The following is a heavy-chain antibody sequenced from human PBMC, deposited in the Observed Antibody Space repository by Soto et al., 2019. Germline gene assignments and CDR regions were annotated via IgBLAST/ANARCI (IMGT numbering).Heavy chain of an antibody. V-gene: IGHV3-11*01. Sequence: GGSLRRSCAPAGFTFSDYYMSWIPQAPGKGLEWLSYISSSRSTIYYADSVKGRFTISRDNAKNSLYLQMNSLRAEDTAVYYCARDTRGAGISGWGQGTLVTVS. D-gene: IGHD2-15*01. CDR1: GFTFSDYY. CDR2: ISSSRSTI. J-gene: IGHJ4*02. CDR3: ARDTRGAGISG.